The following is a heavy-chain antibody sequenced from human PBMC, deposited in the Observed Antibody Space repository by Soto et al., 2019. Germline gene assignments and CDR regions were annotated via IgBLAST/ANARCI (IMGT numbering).Heavy chain of an antibody. CDR2: ISSSSSYI. CDR3: ARSNDADVVVTAMDY. J-gene: IGHJ4*02. V-gene: IGHV3-21*01. Sequence: EVQLVESGGGVVKPGGSLRLSCAASGFTFSSYSMNWVRQAPGKGLEWVSSISSSSSYIYYADSVKGRFTISRDNAKNSRYLQMNTLRAEDTAVYYCARSNDADVVVTAMDYWGQGTLVTVSS. CDR1: GFTFSSYS. D-gene: IGHD2-21*02.